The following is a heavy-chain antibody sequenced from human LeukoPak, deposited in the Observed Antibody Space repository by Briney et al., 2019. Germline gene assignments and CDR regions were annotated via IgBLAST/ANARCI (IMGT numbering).Heavy chain of an antibody. V-gene: IGHV1-2*02. D-gene: IGHD4-23*01. Sequence: GASVKVSCKASGYTFTDYYMHWVRQAPGQGLERMGWINPNSGVTNYAQKFQDRVTMTSDTSISTAHMEFSRLRSDDTAMYYCARDLGVTVRPFSLFYWGQGTLVTVSS. CDR2: INPNSGVT. CDR3: ARDLGVTVRPFSLFY. J-gene: IGHJ4*02. CDR1: GYTFTDYY.